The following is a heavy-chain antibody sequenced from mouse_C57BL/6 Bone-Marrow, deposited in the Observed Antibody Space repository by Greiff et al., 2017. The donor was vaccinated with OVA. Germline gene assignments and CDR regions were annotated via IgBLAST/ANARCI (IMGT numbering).Heavy chain of an antibody. CDR2: IYPGSGST. Sequence: QVQLKQPGAELVKPGASVKMSCKASGYTFTSYWITWVKQRPGQGLEWIGDIYPGSGSTNYNEKFQSKATLTVDTSSSTAYMQRSSLTSEDSAVYYCARVDDYDRVYYAMDYWGQGTSVTVSS. J-gene: IGHJ4*01. D-gene: IGHD2-4*01. CDR1: GYTFTSYW. CDR3: ARVDDYDRVYYAMDY. V-gene: IGHV1-55*01.